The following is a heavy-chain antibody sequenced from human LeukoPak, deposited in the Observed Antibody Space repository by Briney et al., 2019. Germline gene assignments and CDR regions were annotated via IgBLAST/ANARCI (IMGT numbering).Heavy chain of an antibody. D-gene: IGHD3-3*01. V-gene: IGHV3-48*01. CDR3: ARGTIFGDCYYYYMDV. Sequence: GGSLRLSCAASGFTFSSYSMNWVRQAPGKGLEWVSYISSSSSTIYYADSVKGRFTISRDNAKNSLYLQMNSLRAEDTAVYYCARGTIFGDCYYYYMDVWGKGTTVTVSS. CDR1: GFTFSSYS. J-gene: IGHJ6*03. CDR2: ISSSSSTI.